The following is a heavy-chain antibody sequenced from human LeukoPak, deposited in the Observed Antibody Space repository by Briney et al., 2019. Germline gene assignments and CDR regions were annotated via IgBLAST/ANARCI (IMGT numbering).Heavy chain of an antibody. CDR2: SNRNSGGT. D-gene: IGHD4-17*01. J-gene: IGHJ4*02. CDR3: AREVRYGDCDY. Sequence: ASVKVSCKSSGYTVTVYYMHWVRHAPGQGLEWMGRSNRNSGGTNYAQKFQARVTMTRDTSISTAYMELSRLRSDDTAVYYCAREVRYGDCDYWGQGTLVTVSS. CDR1: GYTVTVYY. V-gene: IGHV1-2*06.